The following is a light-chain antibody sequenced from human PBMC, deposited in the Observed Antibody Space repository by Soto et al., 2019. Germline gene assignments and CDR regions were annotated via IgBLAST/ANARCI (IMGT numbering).Light chain of an antibody. V-gene: IGKV1-39*01. Sequence: DIEMTQSPPSLSASVGDRVTITCRASQSIYHYLNWYQKKPGTAPKLLVYAADRLQSWVPSRFSGSGSGTDFTPTITNLQPADFATYYCQQSYSSPRTYGQGTELEIK. CDR1: QSIYHY. CDR3: QQSYSSPRT. J-gene: IGKJ2*02. CDR2: AAD.